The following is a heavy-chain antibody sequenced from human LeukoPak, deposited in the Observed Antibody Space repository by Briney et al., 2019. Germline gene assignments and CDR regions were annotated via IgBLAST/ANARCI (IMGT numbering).Heavy chain of an antibody. V-gene: IGHV4-59*01. J-gene: IGHJ4*02. CDR1: GGSMTGYY. Sequence: PSETLSLTCTVSGGSMTGYYWAWSRQAPGRGLEWIGYIYYSGSINYSPSLKSRMTISLDAAKNQFSLTLKSVTAADTAVYYCARDNSAFDSWGQGTLVTVSS. CDR2: IYYSGSI. D-gene: IGHD4-11*01. CDR3: ARDNSAFDS.